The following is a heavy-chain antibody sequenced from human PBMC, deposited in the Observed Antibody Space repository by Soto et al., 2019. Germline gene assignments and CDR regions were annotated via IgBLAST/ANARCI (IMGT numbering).Heavy chain of an antibody. J-gene: IGHJ6*02. CDR2: IIPSCGTT. Sequence: ASVKVSCKASGGTFSSYAISWVRQAPGQGLEWMGGIIPSCGTTSYAQKFQGRVTMTRDTSTSTVYMELSSLRSEDTAVYYCARTPRYDSSGYYPIDYYYYYGMDVWGQGTTVTVSS. CDR3: ARTPRYDSSGYYPIDYYYYYGMDV. D-gene: IGHD3-22*01. CDR1: GGTFSSYA. V-gene: IGHV1-69*05.